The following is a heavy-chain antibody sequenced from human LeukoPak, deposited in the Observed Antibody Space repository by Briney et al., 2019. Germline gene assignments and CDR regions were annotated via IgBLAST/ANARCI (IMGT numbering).Heavy chain of an antibody. D-gene: IGHD4-17*01. Sequence: GGSLRLSCAASGFTFSNYWMHWVRQAPGKGLVWVSRINSDGSSTTSADSVKGRFTISRDNAKNTLYLPMNSLRAEDTAVYYCAKGGATVIDYWGQGTLVTVSS. CDR2: INSDGSST. CDR1: GFTFSNYW. J-gene: IGHJ4*02. V-gene: IGHV3-74*01. CDR3: AKGGATVIDY.